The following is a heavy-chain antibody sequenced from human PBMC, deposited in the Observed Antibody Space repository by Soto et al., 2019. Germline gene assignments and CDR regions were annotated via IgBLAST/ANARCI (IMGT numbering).Heavy chain of an antibody. CDR2: IIPIFGTA. V-gene: IGHV1-69*13. Sequence: ASVKVSCKASGGTFSSYAISWVRQAPGQGLEWMGGIIPIFGTANYAQKFQGRVTITADESTSTAYMELSSLRSEDTAVYYCASSWGFTYFDYWGQGTLVTVSS. CDR1: GGTFSSYA. D-gene: IGHD3-16*01. CDR3: ASSWGFTYFDY. J-gene: IGHJ4*02.